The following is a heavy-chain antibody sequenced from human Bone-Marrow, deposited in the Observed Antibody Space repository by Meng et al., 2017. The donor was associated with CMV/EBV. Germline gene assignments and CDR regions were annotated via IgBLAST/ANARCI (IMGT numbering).Heavy chain of an antibody. J-gene: IGHJ6*02. Sequence: ASVKVSCKASGYTFTSYGISWVRQAPGQGLEWMGWISAYNGNTNYAQKLQGRVTMTTDTSTSTAYMELRSLRSDDTAVYYCARDMGAKEYQLLYIPYYYGMDGWGQGTAVTVSS. CDR3: ARDMGAKEYQLLYIPYYYGMDG. CDR2: ISAYNGNT. CDR1: GYTFTSYG. D-gene: IGHD2-2*02. V-gene: IGHV1-18*01.